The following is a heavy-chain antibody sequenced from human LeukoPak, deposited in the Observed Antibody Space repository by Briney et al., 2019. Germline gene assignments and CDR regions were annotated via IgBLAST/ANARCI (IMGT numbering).Heavy chain of an antibody. CDR3: AKITGVQPLNWFDP. D-gene: IGHD2-8*02. V-gene: IGHV3-23*01. CDR2: ISVSGGST. J-gene: IGHJ5*02. Sequence: GGSLRLSCAASGGTFSSYAMSWVRHAPGKGLGWVSAISVSGGSTYYADSVKGRFTISRDNSKNTLYLQMNSLRAEDTAVYYCAKITGVQPLNWFDPWGQGTLVTVSS. CDR1: GGTFSSYA.